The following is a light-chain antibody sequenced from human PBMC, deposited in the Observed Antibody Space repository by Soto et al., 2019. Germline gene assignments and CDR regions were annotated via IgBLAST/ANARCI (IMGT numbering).Light chain of an antibody. Sequence: DIVLTQSTANLSLSPGERVSLXCSASESVTNHFGWFQQNAGQAPRHLADDVSNRAPGIPARFSGGGSGTDFTLTISNLEPEDFAVYYCQQRSDWPWTFGQGTKVDIK. CDR1: ESVTNH. CDR3: QQRSDWPWT. V-gene: IGKV3-11*01. J-gene: IGKJ1*01. CDR2: DVS.